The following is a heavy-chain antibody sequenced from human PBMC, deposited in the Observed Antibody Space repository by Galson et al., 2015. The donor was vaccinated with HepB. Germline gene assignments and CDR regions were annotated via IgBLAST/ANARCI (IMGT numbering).Heavy chain of an antibody. J-gene: IGHJ4*02. CDR2: IWYDGSNK. V-gene: IGHV3-33*01. CDR3: AGVKRTLTTVTHFDY. CDR1: GFTFSSYG. D-gene: IGHD4-17*01. Sequence: SLRLSCAASGFTFSSYGMHWVRQAPGKGLEWVAVIWYDGSNKYYADSVKGRFTISRDNSKNTLYLQMNSLRAEDTAVYYCAGVKRTLTTVTHFDYWGQGTLVTVSS.